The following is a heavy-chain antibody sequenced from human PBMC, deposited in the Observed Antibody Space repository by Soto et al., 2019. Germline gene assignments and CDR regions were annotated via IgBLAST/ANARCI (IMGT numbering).Heavy chain of an antibody. CDR2: IDYSGTT. CDR1: GGSISSGGYY. D-gene: IGHD3-10*01. V-gene: IGHV4-31*01. CDR3: ARGSGSYYKGYYFDY. J-gene: IGHJ4*02. Sequence: QVQLQESGPGLVKPSQTLSLTCTVSGGSISSGGYYWSWIRQHPGKGLEWIGYIDYSGTTYYNPSRKSLITISVDTSKNQFSLNLSSVTAADTAVYYCARGSGSYYKGYYFDYWGQGTLVTVSS.